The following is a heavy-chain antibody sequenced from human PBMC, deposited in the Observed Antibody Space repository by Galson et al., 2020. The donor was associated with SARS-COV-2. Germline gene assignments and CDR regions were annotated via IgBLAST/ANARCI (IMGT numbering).Heavy chain of an antibody. J-gene: IGHJ4*02. Sequence: GGSLRLSCAASGFTFSSYGMHWVRQAPGKGLEWVAVIWYDGSNKYYADSVKGRFTISRDNSKNTLYLQMNSLRAEDTAVYYCASSSWDPDPVQWGQGTLVTVSS. CDR2: IWYDGSNK. CDR1: GFTFSSYG. CDR3: ASSSWDPDPVQ. D-gene: IGHD6-13*01. V-gene: IGHV3-33*01.